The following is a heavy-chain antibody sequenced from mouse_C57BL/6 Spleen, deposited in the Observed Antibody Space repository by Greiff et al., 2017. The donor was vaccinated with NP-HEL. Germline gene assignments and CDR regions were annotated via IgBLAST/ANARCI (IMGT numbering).Heavy chain of an antibody. V-gene: IGHV8-12*01. CDR2: IYWDDDK. CDR3: ARSYYGSSARAMDY. D-gene: IGHD1-1*01. CDR1: GFSLSTSGMG. J-gene: IGHJ4*01. Sequence: QVTLKESGPGILQSSQTLSLTCSFSGFSLSTSGMGVSWIRQPSGKGLEWLAHIYWDDDKRYNPSLKSRLTISKDTSRNQVFLKITSVDTADTATYYCARSYYGSSARAMDYWGQGTSVTVSS.